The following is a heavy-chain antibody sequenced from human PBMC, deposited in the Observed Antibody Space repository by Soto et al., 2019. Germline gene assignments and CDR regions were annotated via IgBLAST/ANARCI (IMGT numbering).Heavy chain of an antibody. Sequence: QVQLVESGGGVVQPGRSLRLYCAASGFTFRSYGMHWVRQAPGKGLEWVAVISHDGSNKYYVDSVKGRFTITSDNSRXXXXXXXXXXXXXXXXXXXXXXXXLAVAGYXSYFDYWGQGTLVTVSS. V-gene: IGHV3-30*03. D-gene: IGHD6-19*01. J-gene: IGHJ4*02. CDR2: ISHDGSNK. CDR3: XXXXLAVAGYXSYFDY. CDR1: GFTFRSYG.